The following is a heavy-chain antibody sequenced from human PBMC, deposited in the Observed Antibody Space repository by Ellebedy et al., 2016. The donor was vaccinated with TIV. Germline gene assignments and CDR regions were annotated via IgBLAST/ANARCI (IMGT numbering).Heavy chain of an antibody. Sequence: SETLSLXXTVSGGSISSYYWSWIRQPPGKGLEWIGYIYYSGSTNYNPSLKSRVTISVDTSKNQFSLKLSSVTAADTAVYYCARGAAGGGSYGEFFDYYYYGMDVWGQGTTVTVSS. CDR3: ARGAAGGGSYGEFFDYYYYGMDV. D-gene: IGHD1-26*01. CDR2: IYYSGST. V-gene: IGHV4-59*01. J-gene: IGHJ6*02. CDR1: GGSISSYY.